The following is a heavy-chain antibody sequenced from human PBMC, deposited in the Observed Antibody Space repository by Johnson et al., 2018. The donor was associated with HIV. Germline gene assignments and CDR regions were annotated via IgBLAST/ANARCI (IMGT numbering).Heavy chain of an antibody. J-gene: IGHJ3*02. Sequence: EVQLVESGGGLIQPGGSLRLSCAASGFTVTSISMSWVRQAPGRGLEWVSVIYSGGGTYYADSVKGRFTISRDNSKNTLYLQMNSLRAEDTAVYYCVLGGYNWNYNDAFDIWGQGTMVTVSS. D-gene: IGHD1-7*01. CDR3: VLGGYNWNYNDAFDI. CDR1: GFTVTSIS. V-gene: IGHV3-53*01. CDR2: IYSGGGT.